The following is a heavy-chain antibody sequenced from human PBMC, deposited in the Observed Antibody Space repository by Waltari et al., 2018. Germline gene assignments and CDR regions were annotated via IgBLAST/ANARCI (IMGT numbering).Heavy chain of an antibody. J-gene: IGHJ2*01. CDR2: MNPNSGNT. CDR3: AREGGAYCSGGSCYLWRSSSDWYFDL. CDR1: GYTFTSYD. Sequence: QVQLVQSGAEVKKPGASVKVSCKASGYTFTSYDINWVRQATGQGLEWMGWMNPNSGNTGHAQKFQGRVTMTRNTSISTAYMELSSLRSEDTAVYYCAREGGAYCSGGSCYLWRSSSDWYFDLWGRGTLVTVSS. D-gene: IGHD2-15*01. V-gene: IGHV1-8*01.